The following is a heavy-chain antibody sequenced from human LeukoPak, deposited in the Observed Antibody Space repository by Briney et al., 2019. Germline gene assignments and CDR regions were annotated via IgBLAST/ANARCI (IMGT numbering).Heavy chain of an antibody. CDR3: ARDTYYDFWSGYSYGMDV. D-gene: IGHD3-3*01. Sequence: ASVKVSCKASGYTFNTYGISWVRQAPGQGLEWMGWISAYNGNTNYAQKFKGRATMTTDTSTSTAYMELRSLRSDDTAVYYCARDTYYDFWSGYSYGMDVWGQGTTVTVSS. CDR1: GYTFNTYG. V-gene: IGHV1-18*01. J-gene: IGHJ6*02. CDR2: ISAYNGNT.